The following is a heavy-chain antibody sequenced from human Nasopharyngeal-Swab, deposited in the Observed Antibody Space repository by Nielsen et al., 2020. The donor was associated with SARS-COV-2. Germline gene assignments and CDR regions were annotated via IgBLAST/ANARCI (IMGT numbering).Heavy chain of an antibody. Sequence: GGSLRLSCQGSGYTFSSYWIAWVRQMPGKGLEWMGMIYPSDSDTRYSPYFQGQVTMSVDKSISTAYLQWSSLKASDTAMYYCARHQPTIAVDWFDPWGQGTLVTVSS. CDR2: IYPSDSDT. J-gene: IGHJ5*02. CDR3: ARHQPTIAVDWFDP. V-gene: IGHV5-51*01. CDR1: GYTFSSYW. D-gene: IGHD6-19*01.